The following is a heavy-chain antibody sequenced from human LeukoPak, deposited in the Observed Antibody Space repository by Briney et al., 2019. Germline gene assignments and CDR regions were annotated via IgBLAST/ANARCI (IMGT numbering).Heavy chain of an antibody. CDR3: AKDRELGYCSSTSCYAFDY. V-gene: IGHV3-9*01. CDR1: GFTFDDYA. Sequence: PGRSLRLSCAASGFTFDDYAMHWVRQAPGKGLEWVSGISWNSGSIGYADSVKGRFTISRDNSKNTLYLQMNSLRAEDTAVYYCAKDRELGYCSSTSCYAFDYWGQGTLVTVSS. J-gene: IGHJ4*02. D-gene: IGHD2-2*01. CDR2: ISWNSGSI.